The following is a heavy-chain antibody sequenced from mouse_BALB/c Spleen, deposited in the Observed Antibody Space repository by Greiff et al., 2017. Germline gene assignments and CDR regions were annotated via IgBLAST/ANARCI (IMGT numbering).Heavy chain of an antibody. J-gene: IGHJ2*01. V-gene: IGHV1-69*01. D-gene: IGHD2-14*01. CDR2: IDTSDSYT. Sequence: QVQLKQPGAELVMPGASVKMSCKASGYTFTDYWMHWVKQRPGQGLEWIGAIDTSDSYTSYNQKFKGKATLTVDESSSTAYMQLSSLTSEDSAVYYCARSDYRDYWGQGTTLTVSS. CDR3: ARSDYRDY. CDR1: GYTFTDYW.